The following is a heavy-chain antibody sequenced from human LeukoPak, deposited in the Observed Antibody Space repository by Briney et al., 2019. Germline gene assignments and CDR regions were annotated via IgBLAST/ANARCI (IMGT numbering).Heavy chain of an antibody. CDR2: IYSGGST. Sequence: PGGSLRLSCAASGFTVSSNYMSWVRQAPGKGLEWVSVIYSGGSTYYADSVKGRFTISRDNSKNTLYLQMNSLRAEDTAVYYCARAALHDYGDPGWFDPWGQGTLVTVSS. CDR3: ARAALHDYGDPGWFDP. CDR1: GFTVSSNY. V-gene: IGHV3-53*01. D-gene: IGHD4-17*01. J-gene: IGHJ5*02.